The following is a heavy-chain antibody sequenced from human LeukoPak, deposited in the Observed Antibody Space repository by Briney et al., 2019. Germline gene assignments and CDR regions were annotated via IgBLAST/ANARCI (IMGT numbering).Heavy chain of an antibody. V-gene: IGHV3-23*01. CDR1: GFNFANHA. CDR3: VREDTPATANY. Sequence: GGPLRLSCAASGFNFANHAMSWVRQTPGRGLEWVSAISGGGDITYYADSVTGRFTISRDNSKDTLFLQMHSLRPGDTAVYYCVREDTPATANYWGQGTLVTISS. CDR2: ISGGGDIT. J-gene: IGHJ4*02. D-gene: IGHD2-21*02.